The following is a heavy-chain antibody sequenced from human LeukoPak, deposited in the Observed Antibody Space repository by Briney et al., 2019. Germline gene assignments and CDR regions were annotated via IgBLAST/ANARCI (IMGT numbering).Heavy chain of an antibody. CDR3: ARDWVAGVPFDAFDI. D-gene: IGHD3-10*01. CDR2: IKEDGSEK. V-gene: IGHV3-7*03. CDR1: GFTLSSYW. Sequence: GGSLRHSCAASGFTLSSYWMSWVRQAPGKGLEWVANIKEDGSEKYYVDSVKGRFTISRDNAQNSVYLHMNSLTAEDTALYYCARDWVAGVPFDAFDIWGQGTMVSVSS. J-gene: IGHJ3*02.